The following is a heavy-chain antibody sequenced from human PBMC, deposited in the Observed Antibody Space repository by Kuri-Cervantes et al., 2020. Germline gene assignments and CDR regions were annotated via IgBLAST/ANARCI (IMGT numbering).Heavy chain of an antibody. Sequence: ASVKVSCKASGYTFTSYDINWVRQATGQGLEWMGWMNPNSGNTGYAQKFQGRVTMTEDTSTDTAYMELSSLRSEDTAVYYCATYEMEARGTSTDYVWGSYDYWGQGTLVTVSS. CDR2: MNPNSGNT. J-gene: IGHJ4*02. CDR1: GYTFTSYD. D-gene: IGHD3-16*01. CDR3: ATYEMEARGTSTDYVWGSYDY. V-gene: IGHV1-8*01.